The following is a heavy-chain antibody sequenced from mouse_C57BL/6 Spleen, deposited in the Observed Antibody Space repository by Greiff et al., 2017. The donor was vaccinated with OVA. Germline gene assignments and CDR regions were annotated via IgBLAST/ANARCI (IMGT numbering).Heavy chain of an antibody. CDR3: ARSYDYGGNWFAY. Sequence: VQLQQPGAELVKPGASVKLSCKASGYTFTSYWMHWVKQRPGQGLEWIGMIHPNSGSTNYNEKFKSKATLTVDKSSSTAYMQLSSLTSEDSAVYYCARSYDYGGNWFAYWGQGTLVTVSA. J-gene: IGHJ3*01. CDR1: GYTFTSYW. V-gene: IGHV1-64*01. CDR2: IHPNSGST. D-gene: IGHD2-4*01.